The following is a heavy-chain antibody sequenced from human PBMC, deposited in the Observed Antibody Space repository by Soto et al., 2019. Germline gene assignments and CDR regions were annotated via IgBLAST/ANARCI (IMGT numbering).Heavy chain of an antibody. J-gene: IGHJ4*02. CDR3: ARYFHTYSGPPI. Sequence: SETLSLTCVVSGYVITSGYYWGWIRQPPGKGLEWIGTVDHSGSTYYDPSLQGRVTISIDTSKNQFSLKLTSVTAADTALYYCARYFHTYSGPPIWGQGTLVNAS. CDR1: GYVITSGYY. CDR2: VDHSGST. V-gene: IGHV4-38-2*01. D-gene: IGHD5-12*01.